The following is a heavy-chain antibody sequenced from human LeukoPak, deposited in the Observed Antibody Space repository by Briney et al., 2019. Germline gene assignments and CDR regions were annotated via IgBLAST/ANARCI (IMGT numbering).Heavy chain of an antibody. CDR1: GFTFSSYN. V-gene: IGHV3-21*01. CDR3: ARDYIAYDPLDY. J-gene: IGHJ4*02. CDR2: ISSSSSHI. D-gene: IGHD3-3*01. Sequence: AGGSLRLSCAASGFTFSSYNMNWVRQAPGKGLEWVSSISSSSSHIYYADSAKGRFTISRDNAKNSLYLQMNRLRAEDTAVYWCARDYIAYDPLDYWGQGTLVTVSS.